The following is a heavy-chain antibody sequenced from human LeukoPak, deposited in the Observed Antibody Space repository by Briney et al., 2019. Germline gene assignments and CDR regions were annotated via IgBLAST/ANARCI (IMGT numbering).Heavy chain of an antibody. CDR3: ARPYGSGWYSFDY. Sequence: SETLSLTCTVSGGSISSSSYYWGWIRQPPGKGLEWIGSIYYSGSTYYNPSLKSRVTISVDTSKNQFSLKLSSVTAADTAVYYCARPYGSGWYSFDYWGQGTLVTVSS. CDR2: IYYSGST. D-gene: IGHD6-19*01. V-gene: IGHV4-39*01. CDR1: GGSISSSSYY. J-gene: IGHJ4*02.